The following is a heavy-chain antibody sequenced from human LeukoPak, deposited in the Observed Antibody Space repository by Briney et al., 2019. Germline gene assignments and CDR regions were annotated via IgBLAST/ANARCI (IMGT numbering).Heavy chain of an antibody. CDR2: ISGSGGST. V-gene: IGHV3-23*01. D-gene: IGHD3-22*01. J-gene: IGHJ1*01. CDR1: GFTFSSYA. Sequence: GGALRLSCAASGFTFSSYAMSWVRPAPGKGLDWVSAISGSGGSTYYADSVKGRFTISRDNSKNTLYLQMNSLRAEDTAVYYCAKVSYYDSSGYYPTEYFQHWGQGTLVTVSS. CDR3: AKVSYYDSSGYYPTEYFQH.